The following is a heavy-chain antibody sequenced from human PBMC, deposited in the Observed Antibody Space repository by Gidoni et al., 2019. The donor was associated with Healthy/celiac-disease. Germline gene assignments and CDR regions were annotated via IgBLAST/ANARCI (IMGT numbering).Heavy chain of an antibody. CDR1: GGTFSSYA. CDR3: ARARGRDGYDY. V-gene: IGHV1-69*12. J-gene: IGHJ4*02. Sequence: QVRLLHSGAGVKKLGSSVKVPCKASGGTFSSYAISWVRQAPGQGLEGMGGIIPIFGTANYAQKFQGRVTITADESTSTAYMELSSPRSEDTAVYYCARARGRDGYDYWGQGTLVTVSS. CDR2: IIPIFGTA. D-gene: IGHD5-12*01.